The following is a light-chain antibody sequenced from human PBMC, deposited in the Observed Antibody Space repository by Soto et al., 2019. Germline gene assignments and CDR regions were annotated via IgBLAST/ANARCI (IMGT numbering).Light chain of an antibody. CDR3: ETWDSNTRV. CDR1: SGHSSYI. CDR2: LEGSGSY. Sequence: QAVLTQSSSASAYLGSSVKLTCTLSSGHSSYIIAWHQQQPGKAPRYLMKLEGSGSYNKGSGVPDRFSCSSSGADRYLTISNLQSEDEAEYYCETWDSNTRVFGGGTKLTVL. V-gene: IGLV4-60*03. J-gene: IGLJ2*01.